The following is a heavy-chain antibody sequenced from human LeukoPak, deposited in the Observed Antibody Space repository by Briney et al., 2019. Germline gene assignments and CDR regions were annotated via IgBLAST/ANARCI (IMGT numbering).Heavy chain of an antibody. J-gene: IGHJ4*02. Sequence: GGSLRLSCAASGFTFSSNAMSWFRRAPGKGLEWVSSISGSGISTYYANSVKGRFSISRDNSKNTLDLQMNSLGAEDTAVYFCAKDYIGYDQDFDYWGQGTLVTVSS. V-gene: IGHV3-23*01. CDR2: ISGSGIST. D-gene: IGHD2-2*01. CDR1: GFTFSSNA. CDR3: AKDYIGYDQDFDY.